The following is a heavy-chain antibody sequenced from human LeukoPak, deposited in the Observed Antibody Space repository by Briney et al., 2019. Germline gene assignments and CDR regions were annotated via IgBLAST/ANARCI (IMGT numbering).Heavy chain of an antibody. CDR2: INPNSGGT. Sequence: ASVKVSCKASGYTFTGYYMHWVRQAPGQGLEWMGWINPNSGGTNYAQKFQGRVTMTRDTSISTAYMELSRLRSDDTAVYYCARRYDYVGGSYRYGPNDYWGQGTLVTVSS. CDR1: GYTFTGYY. CDR3: ARRYDYVGGSYRYGPNDY. D-gene: IGHD3-16*02. J-gene: IGHJ4*02. V-gene: IGHV1-2*02.